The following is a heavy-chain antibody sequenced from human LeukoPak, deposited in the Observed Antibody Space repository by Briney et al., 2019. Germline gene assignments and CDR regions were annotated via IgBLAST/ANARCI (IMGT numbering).Heavy chain of an antibody. CDR2: INHSGSS. CDR1: GGSFSGYY. CDR3: ARGRAMVTDAFDI. J-gene: IGHJ3*02. V-gene: IGHV4-34*01. Sequence: PSETLSLTCAVYGGSFSGYYWSWIRQSPGKGLEWIGEINHSGSSNNNLSLKSGVTMSVDTSKIQFFLKLTSVTAADTAAYYCARGRAMVTDAFDIWGQGTMVTVSS. D-gene: IGHD5-18*01.